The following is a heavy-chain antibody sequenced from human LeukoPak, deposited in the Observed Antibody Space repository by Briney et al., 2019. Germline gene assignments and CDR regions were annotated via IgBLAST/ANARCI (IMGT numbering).Heavy chain of an antibody. J-gene: IGHJ4*02. V-gene: IGHV3-9*01. Sequence: PGGSLRLSCAASGFTFDDYAMHWVRQAPGKGLEWVSGISWNSGSTGYADSVKGRFTISRDNAKNSLYLQMNSLRAEDTALYYCAKSDDYGDYTMRYWGQGTPVTVSS. D-gene: IGHD4-17*01. CDR3: AKSDDYGDYTMRY. CDR1: GFTFDDYA. CDR2: ISWNSGST.